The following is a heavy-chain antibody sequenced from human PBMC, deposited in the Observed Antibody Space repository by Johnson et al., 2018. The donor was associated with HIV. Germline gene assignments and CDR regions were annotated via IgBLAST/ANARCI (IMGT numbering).Heavy chain of an antibody. J-gene: IGHJ3*01. D-gene: IGHD3-22*01. V-gene: IGHV3-20*04. CDR3: ARDWDYYDASGYYYANMVDAFDV. CDR1: GFTFSNYG. Sequence: VQMVESGGGVVQPGRSLRLSCAASGFTFSNYGMHWVRQAPGKGLEWVSGIAWNGATPGYADSVMGRFTISRDNVKKSLYLQMNDLRAEDTALYYCARDWDYYDASGYYYANMVDAFDVWGQGTEVTVSS. CDR2: IAWNGATP.